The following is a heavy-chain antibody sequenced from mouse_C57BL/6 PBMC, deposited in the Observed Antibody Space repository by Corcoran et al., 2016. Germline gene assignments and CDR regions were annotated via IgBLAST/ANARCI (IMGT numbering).Heavy chain of an antibody. CDR3: ARDGSFAMDY. J-gene: IGHJ4*01. Sequence: DVQLQESGPGLVKPSQSLSLTCSVTGYSITSGYYWNWIRQFPGNKLEWMGYISYDGSNNYNPSLKNRISITRDTSKNQFFLKLNSVTTEDTATYYCARDGSFAMDYWGQGTSVTVSP. V-gene: IGHV3-6*01. CDR2: ISYDGSN. CDR1: GYSITSGYY. D-gene: IGHD1-1*01.